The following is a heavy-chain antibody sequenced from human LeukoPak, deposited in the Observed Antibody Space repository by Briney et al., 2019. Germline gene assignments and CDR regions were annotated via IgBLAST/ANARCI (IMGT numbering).Heavy chain of an antibody. CDR2: ISAYNGNT. D-gene: IGHD4-17*01. J-gene: IGHJ4*02. CDR1: GYTFTSYG. V-gene: IGHV1-18*01. CDR3: ARDPPGDYAPQHNDDY. Sequence: ASVKVSCKASGYTFTSYGISWVRQAPGQGLEWMGWISAYNGNTNYTQKLQGRVTMTTDTSTSTAYMELRSLRSDDTAVYYCARDPPGDYAPQHNDDYWGQGTLVTVSS.